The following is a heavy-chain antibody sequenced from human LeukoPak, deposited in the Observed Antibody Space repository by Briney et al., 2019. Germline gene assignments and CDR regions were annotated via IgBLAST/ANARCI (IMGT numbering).Heavy chain of an antibody. CDR3: AGWAAAGMGFDP. CDR2: IYISGST. CDR1: GGSISSGSYY. D-gene: IGHD6-13*01. J-gene: IGHJ5*02. V-gene: IGHV4-61*02. Sequence: ASETLSLTCTVSGGSISSGSYYWSWIRQPAGKGLEWIGRIYISGSTNYNPSLKSRVTISVDTSKNQFSLKLSSVTAADTAVYYCAGWAAAGMGFDPWGQGTLVTVSS.